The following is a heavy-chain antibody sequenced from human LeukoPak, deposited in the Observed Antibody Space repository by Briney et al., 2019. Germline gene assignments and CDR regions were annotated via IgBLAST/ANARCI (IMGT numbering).Heavy chain of an antibody. CDR3: ARVARGSTYYFPLDF. Sequence: TGGSLRLSCAASGFTFSSYSMNWVRQAPGKGLEWVSCITRSSIYIYYADSVKGRFTISRDNAKNSLYLQMNSLRVDDTAVYYCARVARGSTYYFPLDFWGRGTLVTVSS. V-gene: IGHV3-21*01. D-gene: IGHD2/OR15-2a*01. CDR1: GFTFSSYS. J-gene: IGHJ4*02. CDR2: ITRSSIYI.